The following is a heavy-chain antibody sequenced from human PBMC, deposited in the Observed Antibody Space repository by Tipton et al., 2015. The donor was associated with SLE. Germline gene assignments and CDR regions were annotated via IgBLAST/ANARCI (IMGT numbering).Heavy chain of an antibody. D-gene: IGHD3-10*01. Sequence: LRLSCTVSGGSISNGGYHWSWFRQPPGKGLEWIGYIYYSGRTHYNPSLRSRVSISIDTSKKQFSLKLRSVTAADTAVYYCAREGNEARYMDVWGKGTTVIVSS. J-gene: IGHJ6*03. CDR2: IYYSGRT. CDR3: AREGNEARYMDV. CDR1: GGSISNGGYH. V-gene: IGHV4-31*02.